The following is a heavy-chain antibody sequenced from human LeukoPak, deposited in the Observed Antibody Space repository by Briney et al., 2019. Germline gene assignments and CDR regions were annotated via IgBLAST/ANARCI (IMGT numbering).Heavy chain of an antibody. CDR2: IIPIFGTA. V-gene: IGHV1-69*13. J-gene: IGHJ5*02. D-gene: IGHD5-12*01. Sequence: GASVKVSCKASGGTFISYAISWVRQAPGQGLEWMGGIIPIFGTANYAQKFQGRVTITADESTSTAYMELSSLRSEDTAVYYCARGNEDIVEENWFDPWGQGTLVTVSS. CDR3: ARGNEDIVEENWFDP. CDR1: GGTFISYA.